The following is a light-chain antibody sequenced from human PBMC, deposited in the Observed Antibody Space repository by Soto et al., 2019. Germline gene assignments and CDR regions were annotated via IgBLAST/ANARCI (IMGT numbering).Light chain of an antibody. CDR1: QSVAGY. CDR2: AAS. CDR3: QQSFTTTWT. V-gene: IGKV1-39*01. J-gene: IGKJ1*01. Sequence: DIQMTQSPSSLSASVGDRVSITCRASQSVAGYLNWYQQKPGRAPTLLIYAASTLQSGVPSRFSGSASETDFTLTISGLQPEDSSTYYCQQSFTTTWTFGQGTKVDSK.